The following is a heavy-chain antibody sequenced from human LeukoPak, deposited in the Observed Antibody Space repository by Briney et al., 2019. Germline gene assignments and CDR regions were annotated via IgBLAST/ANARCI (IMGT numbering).Heavy chain of an antibody. D-gene: IGHD6-19*01. CDR3: ARGGKRAVAGGYYYMDV. CDR1: GYTFTSYY. V-gene: IGHV1-46*01. J-gene: IGHJ6*03. CDR2: INPSGGST. Sequence: ASVKVSCKASGYTFTSYYMHWVRQAPGQRLEWMGIINPSGGSTSYAQKFQGRVTMTRDTSTSTVYMELSSLRSEDTAVYYCARGGKRAVAGGYYYMDVWGKGTTVTVSS.